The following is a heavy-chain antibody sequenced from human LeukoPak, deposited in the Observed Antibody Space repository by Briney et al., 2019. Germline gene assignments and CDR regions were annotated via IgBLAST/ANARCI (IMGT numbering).Heavy chain of an antibody. V-gene: IGHV4-39*01. Sequence: PSETLSLTCTVSGDSITSSAFCWGWIRQAPGKGLEWIGNIFHGGNTHYNPSLKSRVSISVDRSKNQVSLNLSSVTAADTALYYCAKQGRQMPLGGVVAIAPFDIWGQGTMLTVPS. CDR1: GDSITSSAFC. CDR2: IFHGGNT. CDR3: AKQGRQMPLGGVVAIAPFDI. J-gene: IGHJ3*02. D-gene: IGHD3-16*02.